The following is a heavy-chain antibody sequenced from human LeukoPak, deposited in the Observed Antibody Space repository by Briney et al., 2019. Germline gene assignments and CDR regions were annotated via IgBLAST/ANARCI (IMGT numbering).Heavy chain of an antibody. V-gene: IGHV5-51*01. Sequence: GESLKISCKGSGYNFTSNWIGWVRQMPGKGLEWMGIIYPGDSDTRYSPSFQGQVTISADKSISTAYLQWSSLKASDTAMYYCARRDLRHSSGWYDDYWGQGTLDTVSS. D-gene: IGHD6-19*01. CDR3: ARRDLRHSSGWYDDY. CDR1: GYNFTSNW. CDR2: IYPGDSDT. J-gene: IGHJ4*02.